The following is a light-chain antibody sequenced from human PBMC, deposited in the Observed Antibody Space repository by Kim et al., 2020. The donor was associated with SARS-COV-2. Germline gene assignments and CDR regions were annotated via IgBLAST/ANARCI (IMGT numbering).Light chain of an antibody. V-gene: IGKV3D-15*01. CDR2: EAS. J-gene: IGKJ4*01. CDR3: QQYYTWSALT. Sequence: SPGERATLPCRASQSVRSSLAWYQQKPGQAPRLLIYEASIRATGVPARFTGSGSGTEFTLTISSLQSEDFAVYFCQQYYTWSALTFGGGTKVDIK. CDR1: QSVRSS.